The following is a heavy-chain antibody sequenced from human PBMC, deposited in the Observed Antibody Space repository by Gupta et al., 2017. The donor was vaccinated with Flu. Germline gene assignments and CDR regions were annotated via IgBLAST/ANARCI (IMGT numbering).Heavy chain of an antibody. J-gene: IGHJ4*02. CDR2: LSGSGGST. Sequence: FTFSSYAMSWVRQAPGKGLEWVSGLSGSGGSTYYADSVKGRFTISRDNSKNTLYLQMNSLRAEDTAVYYCAKTLSYSSEDYWGQGTLVTVSS. CDR3: AKTLSYSSEDY. CDR1: FTFSSYA. V-gene: IGHV3-23*01. D-gene: IGHD6-19*01.